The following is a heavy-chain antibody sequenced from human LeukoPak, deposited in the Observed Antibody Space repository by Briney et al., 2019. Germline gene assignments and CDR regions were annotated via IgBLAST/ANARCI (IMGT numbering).Heavy chain of an antibody. CDR1: GFNFSVYW. Sequence: GGSLRLSCGASGFNFSVYWMSWVRQAPGKGLEWVANIKQDGSEKYLVDSVKGRFTISRDNTKNSLFLQMNSLGADDTAVYYCARETRSGGSYFVYWGQGTLVTVFS. CDR3: ARETRSGGSYFVY. J-gene: IGHJ4*02. CDR2: IKQDGSEK. D-gene: IGHD1-26*01. V-gene: IGHV3-7*01.